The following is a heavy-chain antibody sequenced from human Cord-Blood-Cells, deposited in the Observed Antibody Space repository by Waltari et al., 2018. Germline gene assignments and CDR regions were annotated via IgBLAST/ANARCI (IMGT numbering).Heavy chain of an antibody. CDR2: IIPIFGTA. CDR3: ARSWNDNWFDP. J-gene: IGHJ5*02. D-gene: IGHD1-1*01. Sequence: QVPLVQSGADVKKPRSSCRVSCRASWCTFSSDAIRWRRQAPGQGLEWMGGIIPIFGTANYAQKFQGRVTITADESTSTAYMELSSLRSEDTAVYYCARSWNDNWFDPWGQGTLVTVSS. V-gene: IGHV1-69*01. CDR1: WCTFSSDA.